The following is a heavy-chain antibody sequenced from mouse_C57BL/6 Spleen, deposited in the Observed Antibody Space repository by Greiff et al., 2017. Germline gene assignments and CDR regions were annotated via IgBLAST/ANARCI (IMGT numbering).Heavy chain of an antibody. J-gene: IGHJ2*01. CDR2: IYPGSGST. CDR1: GYTFTSYW. V-gene: IGHV1-55*01. Sequence: QVQLQQSGAELVKPGASVKMSCKASGYTFTSYWITWVKQRPGQGLEWIGDIYPGSGSTNYNEKFKSKATLTVDTSSSTAYMQLSSLTSEDSAVYYCARKDYGSSYGDWGQGTTLTVSS. D-gene: IGHD1-1*01. CDR3: ARKDYGSSYGD.